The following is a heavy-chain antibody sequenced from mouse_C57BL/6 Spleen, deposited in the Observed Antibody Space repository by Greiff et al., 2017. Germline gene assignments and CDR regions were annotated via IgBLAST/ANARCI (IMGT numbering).Heavy chain of an antibody. CDR2: ISDGGSYT. CDR1: GFTFSSYA. J-gene: IGHJ1*03. V-gene: IGHV5-4*01. D-gene: IGHD1-1*01. CDR3: ARDPGGSSYGWYFDV. Sequence: EVKLVESGGGLVKPGGSLKLSCAASGFTFSSYAMSWVRQTPEKRLEWVATISDGGSYTYYPDNVKGRFTISRDNAKNNLYLQMSHLKSEDTAMYYCARDPGGSSYGWYFDVWGTGTTVTVSS.